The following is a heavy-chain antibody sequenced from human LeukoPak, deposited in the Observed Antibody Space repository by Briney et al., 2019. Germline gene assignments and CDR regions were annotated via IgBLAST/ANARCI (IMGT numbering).Heavy chain of an antibody. CDR1: GYSFSNSW. V-gene: IGHV5-51*01. CDR2: IYPDDSHT. Sequence: KDGESLKISCKASGYSFSNSWIGWVRQMPGKGLEWMGIIYPDDSHTIYSLSFQGQITISADKSITTAYLQWSSLEASDTAMYYCARQRTSENWFDSWGQGTPVTVSS. CDR3: ARQRTSENWFDS. J-gene: IGHJ5*01. D-gene: IGHD1-14*01.